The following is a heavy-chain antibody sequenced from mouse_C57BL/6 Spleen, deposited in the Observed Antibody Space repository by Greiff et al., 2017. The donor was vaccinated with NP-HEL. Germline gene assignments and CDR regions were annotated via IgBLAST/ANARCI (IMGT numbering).Heavy chain of an antibody. J-gene: IGHJ3*01. V-gene: IGHV1-64*01. CDR1: GYTFTSYW. D-gene: IGHD1-1*01. CDR2: IHPNSGST. Sequence: VQLQQSGAELVKPGASVKLSCKASGYTFTSYWMHWVKQRPGQGLEWIGMIHPNSGSTNYNEKFKSKATLTVDKSSSTAYMQLSSLTSEDSAVYYCALYGSSYDAWFAYWGQGTLVTVSA. CDR3: ALYGSSYDAWFAY.